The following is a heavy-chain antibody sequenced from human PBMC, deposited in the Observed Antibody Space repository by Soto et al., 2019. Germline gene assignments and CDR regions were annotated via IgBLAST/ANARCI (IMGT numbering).Heavy chain of an antibody. CDR1: GYTFSSYT. J-gene: IGHJ3*02. CDR2: INAGSGNT. CDR3: ASISFEAFHI. Sequence: ASVKVSCKASGYTFSSYTLHWVRQAPGQGLEWMAWINAGSGNTKYSQNLQGRVPLTRDTSASTAYMELSSLKSEDTAVYYCASISFEAFHIWGQGTTVTVSS. V-gene: IGHV1-3*01.